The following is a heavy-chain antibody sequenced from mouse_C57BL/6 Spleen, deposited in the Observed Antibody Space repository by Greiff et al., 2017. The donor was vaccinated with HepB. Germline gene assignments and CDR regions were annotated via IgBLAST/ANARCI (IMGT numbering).Heavy chain of an antibody. V-gene: IGHV5-4*01. J-gene: IGHJ2*01. D-gene: IGHD2-3*01. CDR2: ISDGGSYT. Sequence: EVQLVESGGGLVKPGGSLKLSCAASGFTFSSYAMSWVRQTPEKRLEWVATISDGGSYTYYPDNVKGRFTISRDNAKNNLYLQMSHLKSEDTAMYYCARDRYDGFDYWGQGTTLTVSS. CDR3: ARDRYDGFDY. CDR1: GFTFSSYA.